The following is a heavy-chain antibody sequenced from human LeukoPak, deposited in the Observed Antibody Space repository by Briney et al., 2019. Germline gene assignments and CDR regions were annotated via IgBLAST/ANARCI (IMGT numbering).Heavy chain of an antibody. CDR1: GVSISSYY. CDR3: ATTTIRLGY. V-gene: IGHV4-59*08. CDR2: IYYSGST. D-gene: IGHD1-26*01. Sequence: SETLSLTCTVSGVSISSYYWGWIRQPPGKGLEWIGSIYYSGSTNYNPSLKSRVTISVDTSKNQFSLKLSSVTAADTAVYYCATTTIRLGYWGQGTLVTVSS. J-gene: IGHJ4*02.